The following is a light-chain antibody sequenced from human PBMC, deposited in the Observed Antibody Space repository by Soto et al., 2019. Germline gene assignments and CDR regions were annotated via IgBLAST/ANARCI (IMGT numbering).Light chain of an antibody. CDR3: MQGIHCPWT. J-gene: IGKJ1*01. CDR2: KVS. V-gene: IGKV2-30*02. Sequence: EVVMPHSHLPLPFPLGRPAPFSSRSIQGFFQSVGTTHLNWFKQRPGQSPRGRIYKVSNWDSGGPDRFSGSGSGTEFTLKISRVEAEDVGVYYCMQGIHCPWTFGQGTKVEIK. CDR1: QGFFQSVGTTH.